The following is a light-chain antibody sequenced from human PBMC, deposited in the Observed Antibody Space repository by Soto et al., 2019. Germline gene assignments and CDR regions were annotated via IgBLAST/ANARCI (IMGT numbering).Light chain of an antibody. Sequence: QSVLTQPPSVSGAPGQRVTISCTGSSSNIGAHYDVHWYQQLPGTAPKVPIYGNSNRPSGVPDRFSGSKSGTSASLAITGLQAEDEADYYCQSYDSSLSGPVFGGGTKLTVL. CDR1: SSNIGAHYD. CDR3: QSYDSSLSGPV. V-gene: IGLV1-40*01. CDR2: GNS. J-gene: IGLJ2*01.